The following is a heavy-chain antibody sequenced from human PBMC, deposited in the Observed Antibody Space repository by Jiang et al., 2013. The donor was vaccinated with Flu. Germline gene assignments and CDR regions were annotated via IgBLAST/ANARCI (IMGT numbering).Heavy chain of an antibody. CDR2: INPSGGST. CDR1: GYTFTNYY. Sequence: QLVESGAEVKKPGASVKVSCKASGYTFTNYYMDWVRQAPGQGLEWMGIINPSGGSTNYAQKFQGRVTMTRDTSTSTVYMELRSLRSEDTAVYYCARDRTDYDFWSGYYTEDYWGQGTLVTVSS. J-gene: IGHJ4*02. D-gene: IGHD3-3*01. V-gene: IGHV1-46*03. CDR3: ARDRTDYDFWSGYYTEDY.